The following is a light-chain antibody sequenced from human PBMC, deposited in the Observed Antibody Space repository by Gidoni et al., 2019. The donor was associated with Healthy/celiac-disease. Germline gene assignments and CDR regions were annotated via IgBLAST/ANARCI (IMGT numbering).Light chain of an antibody. CDR1: SSDVGSYNL. Sequence: QSALTQPASVSGPPGQSLTISCTGTSSDVGSYNLVSWYQQHPGKAPKLMIYEGSKRPSGVSNRFSGSKSGNTASLTISGLQAEDEADYYCCSYAGSSTFAFGGGTKLTVL. CDR2: EGS. J-gene: IGLJ2*01. CDR3: CSYAGSSTFA. V-gene: IGLV2-23*03.